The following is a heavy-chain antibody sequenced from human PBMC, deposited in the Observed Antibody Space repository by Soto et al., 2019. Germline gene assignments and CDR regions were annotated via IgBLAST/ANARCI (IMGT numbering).Heavy chain of an antibody. CDR2: FDPEDGET. J-gene: IGHJ4*02. Sequence: GASVKVSCKVSGYTLTELSMHWVRQAPGKGLEWMGGFDPEDGETIYAQKFQGRVTMTEDTSTDTAYMELSSLRSEDTAVYYCILSFGVVPYFDYWGQGTLVTVSS. V-gene: IGHV1-24*01. CDR1: GYTLTELS. D-gene: IGHD3-3*01. CDR3: ILSFGVVPYFDY.